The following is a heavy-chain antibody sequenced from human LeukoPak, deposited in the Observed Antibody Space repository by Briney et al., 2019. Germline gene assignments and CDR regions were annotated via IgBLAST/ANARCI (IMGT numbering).Heavy chain of an antibody. D-gene: IGHD4/OR15-4a*01. J-gene: IGHJ4*02. CDR1: GFTFSSYA. CDR3: ARGGVLAATDY. CDR2: ISGSGGST. V-gene: IGHV3-23*01. Sequence: PGGSLRLSCAASGFTFSSYAMSWVRQAPGKGLEWVSAISGSGGSTYYADSVKGRFTISRDNSKSTLYLQMNSLRAEDMGVYYCARGGVLAATDYWGQGALVTVSS.